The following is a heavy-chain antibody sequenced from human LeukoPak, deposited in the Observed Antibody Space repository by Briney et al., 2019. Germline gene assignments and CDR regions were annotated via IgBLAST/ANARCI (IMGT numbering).Heavy chain of an antibody. CDR2: IRSKAYGGTT. V-gene: IGHV3-49*04. J-gene: IGHJ4*02. CDR3: TRDSYDFWSGGMYYFDY. D-gene: IGHD3-3*01. CDR1: GFTFGDYA. Sequence: PGGSLRLSCTASGFTFGDYAMSWVRQAPGKGLGWVGFIRSKAYGGTTEYAASVKGRFTISRDDSKSIAYLQMNSLKTEDTAVYYCTRDSYDFWSGGMYYFDYWGQGTLVTVSS.